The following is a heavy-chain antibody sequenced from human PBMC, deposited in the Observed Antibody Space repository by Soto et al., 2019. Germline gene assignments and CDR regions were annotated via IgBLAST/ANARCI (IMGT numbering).Heavy chain of an antibody. Sequence: DVQLVESGGGLVEPGGSLRLSCAASGLTFGSAWMSWVRQAPGKGLELVGRIRSKIDVGTADDAAPVKVRFNISTDDSKSTLYLQMNSLKIEDTGIYYCYYQVVFAIGTYYDPLTWGQGTLVTVSA. CDR2: IRSKIDVGTA. CDR1: GLTFGSAW. CDR3: YYQVVFAIGTYYDPLT. V-gene: IGHV3-15*07. D-gene: IGHD1-26*01. J-gene: IGHJ5*02.